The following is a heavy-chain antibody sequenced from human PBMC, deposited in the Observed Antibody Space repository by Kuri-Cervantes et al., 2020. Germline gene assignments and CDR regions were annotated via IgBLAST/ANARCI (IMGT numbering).Heavy chain of an antibody. CDR2: ISSSGSTI. CDR1: GFTFDDYA. CDR3: AIAGDYTAFDI. Sequence: GGSLRLSCAASGFTFDDYAMHWVRQAPGKGLEWVSYISSSGSTIYYADSVKGRFTISRDNAKNSLYLQMNSLRAEDTAVYYCAIAGDYTAFDIWGQGTMVTVSS. D-gene: IGHD4-17*01. V-gene: IGHV3-48*03. J-gene: IGHJ3*02.